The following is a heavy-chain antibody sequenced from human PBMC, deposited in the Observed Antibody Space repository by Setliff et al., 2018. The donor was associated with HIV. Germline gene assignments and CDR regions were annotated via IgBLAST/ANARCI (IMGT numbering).Heavy chain of an antibody. J-gene: IGHJ4*02. Sequence: PGGSLRLSCGASGFTFDDYAMHWVRQAPGKGLEWVSGITWNSGSIAYADSVKGRFTISRDNAKNSLYLQMNSLRAEDMALYYCAKGRYSSSWYYFDYWGQGTLVTVSS. CDR3: AKGRYSSSWYYFDY. CDR2: ITWNSGSI. D-gene: IGHD6-13*01. CDR1: GFTFDDYA. V-gene: IGHV3-9*03.